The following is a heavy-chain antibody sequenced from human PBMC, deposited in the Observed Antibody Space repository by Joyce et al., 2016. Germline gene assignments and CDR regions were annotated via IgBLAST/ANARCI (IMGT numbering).Heavy chain of an antibody. CDR3: ARGPRSNWGLVWFDP. J-gene: IGHJ5*02. Sequence: QVQLQQWGAGLLKPSETLSLTCAVKGGSFSGYYWSWIRQPPGKGLEWIGEINHSGSTNYNPSLKSRVTISVDTSKNQFSLKLSSVTAADTAVYYCARGPRSNWGLVWFDPWGQGTLVTVSS. CDR2: INHSGST. V-gene: IGHV4-34*01. CDR1: GGSFSGYY. D-gene: IGHD7-27*01.